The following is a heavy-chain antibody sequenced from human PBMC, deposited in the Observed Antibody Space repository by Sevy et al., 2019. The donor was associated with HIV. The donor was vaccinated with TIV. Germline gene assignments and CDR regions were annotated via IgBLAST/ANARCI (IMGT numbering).Heavy chain of an antibody. D-gene: IGHD1-26*01. J-gene: IGHJ6*02. V-gene: IGHV3-30*18. CDR3: ANAYSGSYSHSYLYALDV. CDR2: ISHDGINE. CDR1: GFSFSYYG. Sequence: QLGGPLRLSCTGSGFSFSYYGIHWVRQAPGKGLDWVALISHDGINEYYADSVKGRFIISRDNSKNTVYLEMNRLRNEDTAIYFCANAYSGSYSHSYLYALDVWGQGTTVTVSS.